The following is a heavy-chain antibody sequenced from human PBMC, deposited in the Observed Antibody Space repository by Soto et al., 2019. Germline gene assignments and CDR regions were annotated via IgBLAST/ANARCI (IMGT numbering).Heavy chain of an antibody. CDR3: VRNGYYCLDI. Sequence: QIQLQESGPGLVKSSGTLSLTCTVSGDSITNSDWWSWFRQSPGKGLEWIGEIHHSGATNYNPSLKSRVTISVDKSTNHLYLKVSSVTAADTAVYYCVRNGYYCLDIWGRGTTVTVSS. CDR2: IHHSGAT. J-gene: IGHJ6*02. CDR1: GDSITNSDW. V-gene: IGHV4-4*02.